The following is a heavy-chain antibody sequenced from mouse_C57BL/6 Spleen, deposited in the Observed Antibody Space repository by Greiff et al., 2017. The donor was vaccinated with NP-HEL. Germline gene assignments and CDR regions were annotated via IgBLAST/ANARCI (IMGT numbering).Heavy chain of an antibody. CDR1: GFTFSDYY. CDR2: INYDGSST. Sequence: EVQLVESEGGLVQPGSSMKLSCTASGFTFSDYYMAWVRQVPEKGLEWVANINYDGSSTYYLDSLKSRFIISRDNAKNILYLQMSSLKSEDTATYYCAREAYYGKRGAMDYWGQGTSVTVSS. D-gene: IGHD2-10*01. V-gene: IGHV5-16*01. CDR3: AREAYYGKRGAMDY. J-gene: IGHJ4*01.